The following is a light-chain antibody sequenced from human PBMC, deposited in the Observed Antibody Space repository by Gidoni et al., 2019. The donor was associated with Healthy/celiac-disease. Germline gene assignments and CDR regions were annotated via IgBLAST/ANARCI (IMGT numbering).Light chain of an antibody. CDR2: GAS. CDR3: QQYNNWPPGT. V-gene: IGKV3-15*01. CDR1: QSVSSN. Sequence: EIVMTQSPAPLSVSPGERATLSCRASQSVSSNLAWYQQKPGQAPRLLIYGASTRATGMPARFSGSGSGTEFTLTISSLQSEDFAVYYCQQYNNWPPGTFGQGTKVEIK. J-gene: IGKJ1*01.